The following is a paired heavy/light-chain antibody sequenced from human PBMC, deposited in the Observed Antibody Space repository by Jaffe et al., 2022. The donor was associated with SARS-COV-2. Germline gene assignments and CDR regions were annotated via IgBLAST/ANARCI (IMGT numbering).Light chain of an antibody. J-gene: IGLJ2*01. CDR2: DVS. Sequence: QSALTQPASVSGSPGQSITISCTGTSSDIGAFNYVSWYQQHPAKPPKLIIYDVSNRPSGVSDRFSGSKSGNTAALIISGLQAEDEADYFCSSYTRSDLRIFGGGTKLTVL. CDR1: SSDIGAFNY. V-gene: IGLV2-14*01. CDR3: SSYTRSDLRI.
Heavy chain of an antibody. CDR1: GDSLTTSNYY. Sequence: QVQLQESGPGLVKPSETLSLTCTVSGDSLTTSNYYWGWIRQPPGKGLEWIGSIHYGVNLYYNPSLKTRVTISADTSKNQFSLRLSFVTAADTAVYYCAKYMTGTMLDYWGQGILLTVSS. V-gene: IGHV4-39*01. CDR2: IHYGVNL. J-gene: IGHJ4*02. D-gene: IGHD3-9*01. CDR3: AKYMTGTMLDY.